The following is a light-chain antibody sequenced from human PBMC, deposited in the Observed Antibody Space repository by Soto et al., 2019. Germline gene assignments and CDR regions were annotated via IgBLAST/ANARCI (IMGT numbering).Light chain of an antibody. CDR3: QQRSNWPPGVT. CDR2: DAS. V-gene: IGKV3-11*01. J-gene: IGKJ3*01. Sequence: EVVLTQSPATLSFSPGERATLSCTASQRVTTSLAWYQQKPGQAPRLLIIDASTRATGIPARFSGSGSGTDFTLTISSLEPEDFAVYYCQQRSNWPPGVTFGPGTKVDIK. CDR1: QRVTTS.